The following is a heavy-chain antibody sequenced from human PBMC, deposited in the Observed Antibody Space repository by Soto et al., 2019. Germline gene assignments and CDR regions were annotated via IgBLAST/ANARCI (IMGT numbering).Heavy chain of an antibody. V-gene: IGHV3-23*01. CDR1: GFTFSTHA. Sequence: GGSLRLSCAASGFTFSTHAMSWVRQAPGKGLEWVSTFSGSGGNIYYAESVKGRLTISRDDSKNTLYLQMDSLRVEDTAVYYCAKDPPWTVGPLAMDVWGQGTTVTVSS. D-gene: IGHD1-26*01. J-gene: IGHJ6*02. CDR3: AKDPPWTVGPLAMDV. CDR2: FSGSGGNI.